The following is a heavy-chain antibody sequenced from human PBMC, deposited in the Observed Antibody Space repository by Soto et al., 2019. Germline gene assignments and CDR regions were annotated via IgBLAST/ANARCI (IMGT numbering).Heavy chain of an antibody. CDR1: GYIFSSCW. D-gene: IGHD1-1*01. CDR3: YRQEIGRATTTH. Sequence: GESLKISCEASGYIFSSCWIGWVRQMPGKGLEWMAIINPTDSGTRYSPSFRGQVTISANKSISTAYLQWSSLKASDTAMYYCYRQEIGRATTTHWGQLNLVTVSS. V-gene: IGHV5-51*06. CDR2: INPTDSGT. J-gene: IGHJ4*02.